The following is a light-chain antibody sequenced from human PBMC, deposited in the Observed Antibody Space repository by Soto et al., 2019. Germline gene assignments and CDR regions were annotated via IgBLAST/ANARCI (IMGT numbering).Light chain of an antibody. CDR3: SSYAGSSNYVV. CDR2: EVT. Sequence: QSALAQPPSASGSPGQSVTITCTGTNSDVGTYNYVSWYQHHPGKAPKLMIYEVTKRPSGVPDRFSGSKSGNTASLTVSGLQAEDEADYYCSSYAGSSNYVVFGGGTKLTVL. CDR1: NSDVGTYNY. J-gene: IGLJ2*01. V-gene: IGLV2-8*01.